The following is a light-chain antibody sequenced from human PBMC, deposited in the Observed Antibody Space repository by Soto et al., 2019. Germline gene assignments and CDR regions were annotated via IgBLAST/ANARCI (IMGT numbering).Light chain of an antibody. J-gene: IGLJ2*01. Sequence: QSALTQPASVSGSPGQSITISCTGTSSDVGAYNFVSWHQQHPGKAPKLMIYNVYDRPSGISYRFSGSKSGNTASLTISGLQAEDEAYYYCSSYTTSTSFILFGGGTQLTVL. CDR3: SSYTTSTSFIL. CDR1: SSDVGAYNF. V-gene: IGLV2-14*03. CDR2: NVY.